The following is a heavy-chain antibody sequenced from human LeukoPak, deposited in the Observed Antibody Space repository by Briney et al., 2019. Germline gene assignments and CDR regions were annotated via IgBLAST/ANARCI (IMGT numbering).Heavy chain of an antibody. CDR1: GFTFSSYA. Sequence: PGGSLRLSCAASGFTFSSYAMSWVRQAPGKGLEWVSAISGSGGSTYYADSVKCRFTISRDNSKNTLYLQMNSLRAEDTAVYYCAKGFYCSGGSCYGHAFDIWGQGTTVTLSS. V-gene: IGHV3-23*01. J-gene: IGHJ3*02. CDR3: AKGFYCSGGSCYGHAFDI. CDR2: ISGSGGST. D-gene: IGHD2-15*01.